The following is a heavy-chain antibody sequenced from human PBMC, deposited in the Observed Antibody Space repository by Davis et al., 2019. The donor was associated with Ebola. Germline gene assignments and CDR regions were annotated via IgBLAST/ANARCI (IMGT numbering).Heavy chain of an antibody. Sequence: GESLKISCAASGFTFSSSAMSWGRQAPGKGLEWVSSIGGGGGSIYYADSVKGRFTIYRDNSKNTLYLQMNSLRAEDTAVYYCAKAGHCGNYCSFDSRGQGTLVTVSS. J-gene: IGHJ4*02. CDR1: GFTFSSSA. V-gene: IGHV3-23*01. D-gene: IGHD1-26*01. CDR3: AKAGHCGNYCSFDS. CDR2: IGGGGGSI.